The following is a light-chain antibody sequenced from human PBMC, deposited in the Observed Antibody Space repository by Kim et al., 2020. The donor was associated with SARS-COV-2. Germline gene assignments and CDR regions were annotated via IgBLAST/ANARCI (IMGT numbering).Light chain of an antibody. V-gene: IGLV3-9*01. Sequence: AMGQTARITCGGNKMGSKNVHWYQQKPGQAPVLVIYGDSNRPSGIPERFSGSNSGNTATLTISRAQAGDEADYYCQVWDSSTAHYVFGTGTKVTVL. CDR2: GDS. J-gene: IGLJ1*01. CDR3: QVWDSSTAHYV. CDR1: KMGSKN.